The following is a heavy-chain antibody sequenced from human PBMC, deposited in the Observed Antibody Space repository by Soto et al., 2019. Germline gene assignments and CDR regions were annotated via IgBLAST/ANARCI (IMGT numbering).Heavy chain of an antibody. CDR3: ARGELLWFGELLR. CDR2: MNPNSGDT. Sequence: QVQLVQSGAEVKKPRASVKVSCKASGYTFTSYEINWVRQATGQGLEWMGWMNPNSGDTGYAQKFQGRVTMTRNTPISTAYLELSSLRSEDTAVYYCARGELLWFGELLRWGQGTLVTVSS. D-gene: IGHD3-10*01. CDR1: GYTFTSYE. V-gene: IGHV1-8*01. J-gene: IGHJ4*02.